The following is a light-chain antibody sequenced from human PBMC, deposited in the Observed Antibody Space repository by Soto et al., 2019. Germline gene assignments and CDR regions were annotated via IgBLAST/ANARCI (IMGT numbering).Light chain of an antibody. CDR3: QQYDASPLT. CDR2: AAS. CDR1: QTLSTNS. Sequence: IVLTQSPGTLSLSPGERATLSCRASQTLSTNSLAWYQQRLGQTPRLLIYAASTRDTDIPDRFNGSGSGTDFALTISRLEPEDFALYYCQQYDASPLTFGPGTKVDVK. V-gene: IGKV3-20*01. J-gene: IGKJ3*01.